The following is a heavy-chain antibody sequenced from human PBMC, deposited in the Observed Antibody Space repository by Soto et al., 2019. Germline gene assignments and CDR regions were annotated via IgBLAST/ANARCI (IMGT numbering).Heavy chain of an antibody. J-gene: IGHJ5*02. Sequence: SETLSLTCTVSGGSISSYYWSWIRQPPGKGLEWIGYIYYSGSTNYNPSLKSRVTISVDTSKNQFSLKLSSVTAADTAVYYCARGGGPKTRFDPWGQGTLVTVSS. D-gene: IGHD1-26*01. CDR1: GGSISSYY. CDR3: ARGGGPKTRFDP. CDR2: IYYSGST. V-gene: IGHV4-59*01.